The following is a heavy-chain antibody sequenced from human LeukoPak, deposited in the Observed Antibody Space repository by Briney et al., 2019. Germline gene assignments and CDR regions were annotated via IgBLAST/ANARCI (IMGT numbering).Heavy chain of an antibody. CDR1: GXTFTRFA. Sequence: GRSLRLSCAASGXTFTRFAMYWVRQAPGKGLEWVALISYDGSNKYYADSVKGRFTISRDNSKNTVYLQMNSPRAEDTAVYYCARVGGDVLSGHRTGYYYAMDVWGQGTTVTVSS. V-gene: IGHV3-30*04. J-gene: IGHJ6*02. D-gene: IGHD3-3*01. CDR3: ARVGGDVLSGHRTGYYYAMDV. CDR2: ISYDGSNK.